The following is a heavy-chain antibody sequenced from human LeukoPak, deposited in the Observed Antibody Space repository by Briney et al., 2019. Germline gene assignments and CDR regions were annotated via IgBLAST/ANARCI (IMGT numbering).Heavy chain of an antibody. D-gene: IGHD3-3*01. V-gene: IGHV3-48*01. CDR3: AKGVTIFGVIIKTYMDV. Sequence: GGSLRLSCVASGSTFGSYWMTWLREAPGKGLEWVSYISSSGSTIYYADSVKGRFTISRDNSKNTLYLQMNSLRTEDTAVYYCAKGVTIFGVIIKTYMDVWGKGTTVTVSS. J-gene: IGHJ6*03. CDR1: GSTFGSYW. CDR2: ISSSGSTI.